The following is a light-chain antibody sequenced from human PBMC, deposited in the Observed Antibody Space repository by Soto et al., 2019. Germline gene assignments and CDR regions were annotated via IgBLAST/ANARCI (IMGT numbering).Light chain of an antibody. Sequence: DIQMTQSPSTLSASVGDRVTITCRASQSISSWLAWYQQKPGKAPKLLIYKASNLESGVPSRFRGSGSGTEFTLTISSLQPDDFATYYCQQYNSNSWTFGQGTKVEIK. CDR1: QSISSW. V-gene: IGKV1-5*03. J-gene: IGKJ1*01. CDR2: KAS. CDR3: QQYNSNSWT.